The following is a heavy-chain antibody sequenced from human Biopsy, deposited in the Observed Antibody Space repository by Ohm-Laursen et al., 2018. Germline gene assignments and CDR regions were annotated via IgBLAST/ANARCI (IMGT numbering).Heavy chain of an antibody. CDR3: ARELGDFWGGRQFDF. CDR2: IDPKSGGT. V-gene: IGHV1-2*02. Sequence: ASVKVSCKTSAYSFGDHRIHWVRQAPGQGLEWMGWIDPKSGGTNYAQKFQGRVTMTRDTSISTTYMELRRLTSDDTAVFYCARELGDFWGGRQFDFWGQGTLVTVSS. CDR1: AYSFGDHR. J-gene: IGHJ5*01. D-gene: IGHD3-3*01.